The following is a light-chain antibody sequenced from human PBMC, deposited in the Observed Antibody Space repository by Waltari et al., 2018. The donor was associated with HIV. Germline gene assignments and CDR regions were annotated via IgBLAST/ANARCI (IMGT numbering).Light chain of an antibody. Sequence: DIQMTQSPSSLSASVGDRVTITCQASQDIKHYLNWYQQKPGKAPELLIYDASILETGVPSRFSASGSGTHFTFIVSSLQPEDFATYYCQQYDSLPPAFGQGTRLDIK. CDR3: QQYDSLPPA. CDR1: QDIKHY. CDR2: DAS. V-gene: IGKV1-33*01. J-gene: IGKJ5*01.